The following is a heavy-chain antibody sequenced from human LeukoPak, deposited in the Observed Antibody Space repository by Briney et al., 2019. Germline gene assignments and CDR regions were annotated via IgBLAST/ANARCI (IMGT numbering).Heavy chain of an antibody. Sequence: GASVKVSCKASGGTFGSYAISWVRQAPGQGLEWMGGIIPIFGTANYAQKFQGRVTITADESTSTAYMELSSLRSEDTAVYYCARDHYGDVNYYYYYMDVWGKGTTVTVSS. CDR3: ARDHYGDVNYYYYYMDV. V-gene: IGHV1-69*13. D-gene: IGHD4-17*01. J-gene: IGHJ6*03. CDR1: GGTFGSYA. CDR2: IIPIFGTA.